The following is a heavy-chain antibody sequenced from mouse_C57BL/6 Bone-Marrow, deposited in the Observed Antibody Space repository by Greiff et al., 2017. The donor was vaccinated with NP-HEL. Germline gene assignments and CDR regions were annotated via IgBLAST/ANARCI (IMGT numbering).Heavy chain of an antibody. V-gene: IGHV1-4*01. CDR3: ARGYYGSRAWFAY. Sequence: QVQLQQSGAELARPGASVKMSCKASGYTFTSYTMHWVKQRPGQGLEWIGYINPSSGYTKYNQKFKDKATLTADKSSSTAYMQLSSLTSEDSAVYYCARGYYGSRAWFAYWGQGTLVTVSA. CDR2: INPSSGYT. J-gene: IGHJ3*01. D-gene: IGHD1-1*01. CDR1: GYTFTSYT.